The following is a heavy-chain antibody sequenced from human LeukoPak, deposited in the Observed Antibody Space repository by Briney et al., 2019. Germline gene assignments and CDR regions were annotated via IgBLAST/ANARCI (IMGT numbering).Heavy chain of an antibody. V-gene: IGHV3-23*01. J-gene: IGHJ4*02. CDR3: AKESSYYDSTGYKAYYFDY. D-gene: IGHD3-22*01. CDR1: GFTFSSDA. Sequence: GGSLRLSCAASGFTFSSDAMSWVRQAPGKGLEWVSAISGRGVNTYNADSVKDRFTISRDISKNTLYLQMNSLRAEDTAVYYCAKESSYYDSTGYKAYYFDYWGQGTLVAVSS. CDR2: ISGRGVNT.